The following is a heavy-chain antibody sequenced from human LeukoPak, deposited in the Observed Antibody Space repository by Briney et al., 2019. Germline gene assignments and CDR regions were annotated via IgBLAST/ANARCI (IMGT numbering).Heavy chain of an antibody. J-gene: IGHJ4*02. CDR1: GFTFSDYA. D-gene: IGHD6-19*01. Sequence: GGSLRLSCAASGFTFSDYALNWVRQAPGKGLEWVSVISASGGSSYYANSVKGRFTISRDNSKNTVYLEMNSLRAEDTALYYCAKAPPYSSGWFQYYFDYWGQGTLVTVSS. CDR2: ISASGGSS. CDR3: AKAPPYSSGWFQYYFDY. V-gene: IGHV3-23*01.